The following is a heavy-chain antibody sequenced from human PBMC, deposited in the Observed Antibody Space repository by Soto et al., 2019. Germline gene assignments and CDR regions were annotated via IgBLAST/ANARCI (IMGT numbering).Heavy chain of an antibody. J-gene: IGHJ5*02. CDR3: VRTIVGATKGGWFDP. D-gene: IGHD1-26*01. CDR1: GFTFSSYT. Sequence: SLRLSCTASGFTFSSYTMSWVRQAPGKGLEWVSSFSGRDATTYYAGSVKGRFTISRDNSKNTLYLQMNSLRAEDTALYFCVRTIVGATKGGWFDPWGQGALVTVSS. CDR2: FSGRDATT. V-gene: IGHV3-23*01.